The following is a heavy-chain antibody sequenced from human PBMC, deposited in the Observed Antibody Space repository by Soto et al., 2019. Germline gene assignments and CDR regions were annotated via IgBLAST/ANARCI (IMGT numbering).Heavy chain of an antibody. D-gene: IGHD3-22*01. CDR3: AINYYDTAPY. V-gene: IGHV1-69*02. CDR2: IIPILGVA. Sequence: QVQLVQSGADVKKPGSSVKVYCKASGGTFSSYTISWVRQAPGQGLEWMGRIIPILGVANYAHNFQGRVTITADKSTSTAYMELSSLRSEDTAVYYCAINYYDTAPYWGQGTMVTVSS. J-gene: IGHJ3*01. CDR1: GGTFSSYT.